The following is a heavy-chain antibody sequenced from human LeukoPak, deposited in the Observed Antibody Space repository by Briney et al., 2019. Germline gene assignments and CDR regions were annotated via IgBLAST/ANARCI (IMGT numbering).Heavy chain of an antibody. J-gene: IGHJ4*02. CDR2: IIPIFGTA. CDR3: ARDIGFGELFG. Sequence: SVKVSCKASGGTFSSYAISWVRQAPGQGLEWMGGIIPIFGTANYAQKFQGRVTITADKSTSTAYMELRSLRSDDTAVYYCARDIGFGELFGWGQGTLVTVSS. D-gene: IGHD3-10*01. CDR1: GGTFSSYA. V-gene: IGHV1-69*06.